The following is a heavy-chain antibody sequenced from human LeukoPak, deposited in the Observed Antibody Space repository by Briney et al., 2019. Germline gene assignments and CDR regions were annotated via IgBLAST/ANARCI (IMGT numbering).Heavy chain of an antibody. Sequence: GASVKVSCKASGYTFTSYYMHWVRQAPGQGLEWVGIINPSDGSISYAQKFQGRVTMTRDTSTSTVYMDLSSLRSEDTAVYYCARSTVTYYFDYWGQGTLVTVSS. CDR2: INPSDGSI. J-gene: IGHJ4*02. CDR3: ARSTVTYYFDY. CDR1: GYTFTSYY. D-gene: IGHD4-11*01. V-gene: IGHV1-46*01.